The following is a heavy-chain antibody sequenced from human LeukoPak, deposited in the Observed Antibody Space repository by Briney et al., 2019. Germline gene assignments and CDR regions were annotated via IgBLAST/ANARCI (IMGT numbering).Heavy chain of an antibody. CDR3: ASGSAMGTDV. CDR1: GFTFSSYE. CDR2: ISSSGSTI. Sequence: GGSLRLSCAASGFTFSSYEMNWVRQAPGKGLEWASYISSSGSTIYYADSVKSRFTISRDNAKNSLYLQMNSLRAEDTAVYYCASGSAMGTDVWGKGTTVTVSS. V-gene: IGHV3-48*03. J-gene: IGHJ6*04. D-gene: IGHD1-1*01.